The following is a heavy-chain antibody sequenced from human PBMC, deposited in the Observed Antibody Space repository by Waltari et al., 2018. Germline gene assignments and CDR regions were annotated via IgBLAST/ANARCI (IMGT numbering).Heavy chain of an antibody. CDR1: GYTFTGYY. CDR2: INPNSGGT. J-gene: IGHJ6*02. D-gene: IGHD5-18*01. V-gene: IGHV1-2*02. Sequence: QVQLVQSGAEVKKPGASVKVSCKASGYTFTGYYMHWVRQAPGHGLEWMGWINPNSGGTNYAQKFQGRVTMTRDTSISTAYMELSRLRSDDTAVYYCARGAITAMAYYYYYGMDVWGQGTTVTVSS. CDR3: ARGAITAMAYYYYYGMDV.